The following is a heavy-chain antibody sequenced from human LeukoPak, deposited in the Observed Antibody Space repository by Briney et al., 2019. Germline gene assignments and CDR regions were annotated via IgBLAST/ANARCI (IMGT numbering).Heavy chain of an antibody. CDR2: INHSGST. V-gene: IGHV4-34*01. D-gene: IGHD6-13*01. J-gene: IGHJ6*02. Sequence: RASETLSLTCAVYGGSFSGYYWSWIRQPPGKGLEWIGEINHSGSTNYNPSLKSRVTISVDTSKNQFSLKLSSVTAADTAVYYCASREIAAAGTGYYYGMDVWGQGTTVTVSS. CDR3: ASREIAAAGTGYYYGMDV. CDR1: GGSFSGYY.